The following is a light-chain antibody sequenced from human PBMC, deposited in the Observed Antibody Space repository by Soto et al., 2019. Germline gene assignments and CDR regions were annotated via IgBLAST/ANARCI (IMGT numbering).Light chain of an antibody. CDR1: QSVSSY. J-gene: IGKJ3*01. V-gene: IGKV3-20*01. CDR3: QQYGRSPFT. Sequence: EVILTQSPGTLSLSPGDRATLSCRASQSVSSYLAWYQQKPGQAPRLLIYDVSNRATGIPARFSGSGSGTDFTLTISSLEPEDFAVYYCQQYGRSPFTFGPGTKVDIK. CDR2: DVS.